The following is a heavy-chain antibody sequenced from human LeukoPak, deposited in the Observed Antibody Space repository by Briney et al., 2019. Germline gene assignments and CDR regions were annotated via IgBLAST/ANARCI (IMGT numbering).Heavy chain of an antibody. D-gene: IGHD6-25*01. CDR1: GFIFSTFA. J-gene: IGHJ4*02. Sequence: GGSLRLSCAASGFIFSTFAMGWVRQAPGKGLEWVSTISGSGATTYYAASVKGRFTISRDKSKNTPYLQMNSLRAEDTAIYFCAKSGSGWRGSTYYFDYWGQGTLVTVSS. CDR2: ISGSGATT. CDR3: AKSGSGWRGSTYYFDY. V-gene: IGHV3-23*01.